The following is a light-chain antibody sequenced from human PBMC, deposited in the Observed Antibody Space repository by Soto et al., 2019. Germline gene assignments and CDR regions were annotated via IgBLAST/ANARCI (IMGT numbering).Light chain of an antibody. CDR2: KVS. V-gene: IGKV2-30*01. Sequence: DVLMTQSPLSLSVTLGQSASISCRSTQSLLYSDGDTYLNWYHQRPGQSPRRLIHKVSKRDSGVPDRISGSGSGSDFTLEISRVEAEDVGTYYCLQATHWTWTFGQGTKV. CDR3: LQATHWTWT. J-gene: IGKJ1*01. CDR1: QSLLYSDGDTY.